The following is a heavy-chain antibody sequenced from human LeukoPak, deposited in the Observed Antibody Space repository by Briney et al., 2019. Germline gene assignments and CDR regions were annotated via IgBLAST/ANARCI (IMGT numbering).Heavy chain of an antibody. D-gene: IGHD4/OR15-4a*01. CDR3: ARDPDYGDPY. CDR1: GFSFRDSY. CDR2: ITSSGTTT. V-gene: IGHV3-11*01. J-gene: IGHJ4*02. Sequence: GGSLRLSCSASGFSFRDSYMSWFRLSPEKGLEWIAYITSSGTTTEYADSVKGRFTISRVNAKNSLYLQMNSLRPEDTAVYYCARDPDYGDPYWGQGTLVTVSS.